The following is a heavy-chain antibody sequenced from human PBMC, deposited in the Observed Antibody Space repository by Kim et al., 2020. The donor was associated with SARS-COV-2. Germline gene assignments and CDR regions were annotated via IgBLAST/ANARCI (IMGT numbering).Heavy chain of an antibody. Sequence: IFYGDSGKGRFTVSRDNGKNSQYLQMSGLRDEDTALYYCARDYSSSSGLDAWGQGTLVIVSS. V-gene: IGHV3-48*02. J-gene: IGHJ5*02. CDR3: ARDYSSSSGLDA. D-gene: IGHD6-6*01. CDR2: I.